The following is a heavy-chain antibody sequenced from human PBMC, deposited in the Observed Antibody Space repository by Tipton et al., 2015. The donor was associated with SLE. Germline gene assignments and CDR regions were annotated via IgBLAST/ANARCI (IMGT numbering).Heavy chain of an antibody. J-gene: IGHJ4*02. Sequence: SLRLSCAGSGFTFNNYALSWVRQAPGKGLEWVSALSGRGDIKYQAASVKGRFTISRDNSKNTLYLEMNSLRAEDTAIYYCAKAIDDFWSGYYYFDSWGLGTLVTVSS. CDR3: AKAIDDFWSGYYYFDS. CDR1: GFTFNNYA. CDR2: LSGRGDIK. V-gene: IGHV3-23*01. D-gene: IGHD3-3*01.